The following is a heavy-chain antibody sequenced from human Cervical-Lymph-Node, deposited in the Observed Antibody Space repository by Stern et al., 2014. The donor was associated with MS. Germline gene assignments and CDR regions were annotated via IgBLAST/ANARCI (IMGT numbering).Heavy chain of an antibody. J-gene: IGHJ5*02. CDR1: GFTFSSYW. Sequence: EVQLVESGGGLVQPGGSLRLSCAASGFTFSSYWVNWGRQAPGQGLEWVANIKEDGSETYYVDSVKGRFTISRDNAKNSLYLQMNSLRAEDTAVYYCARGSDTWGQGTLVTVSS. D-gene: IGHD2-15*01. CDR3: ARGSDT. CDR2: IKEDGSET. V-gene: IGHV3-7*01.